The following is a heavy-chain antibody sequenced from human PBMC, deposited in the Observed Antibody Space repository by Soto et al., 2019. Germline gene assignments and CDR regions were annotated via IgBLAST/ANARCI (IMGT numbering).Heavy chain of an antibody. CDR3: AKDRTTGTQGLFYGLDV. V-gene: IGHV3-30*18. J-gene: IGHJ6*01. CDR1: GFTFNRYG. CDR2: ISFDGSDK. D-gene: IGHD4-4*01. Sequence: QMQLVESGGGVVQPGRSLRLSCVASGFTFNRYGMHWVRQAPGKGLEWVALISFDGSDKFYLDSVKGRFTLSRDNSKNTMFLQMNNLRSEDTALYYCAKDRTTGTQGLFYGLDVWGQGTRSPSPQ.